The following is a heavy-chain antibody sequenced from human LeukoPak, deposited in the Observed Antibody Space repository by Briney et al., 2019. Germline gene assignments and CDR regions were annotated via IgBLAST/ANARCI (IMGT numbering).Heavy chain of an antibody. V-gene: IGHV4-4*07. CDR1: GGSISSYY. Sequence: SETLSLTCTVSGGSISSYYWSWIRQPAGKGLEWIGRIYTSGSTNYNPSLKSRVTMSVDTSKNQFSLKLSSVTAADTAVYYCARKLYSSGWATSIDYWGQGTLVTVSS. CDR2: IYTSGST. CDR3: ARKLYSSGWATSIDY. J-gene: IGHJ4*02. D-gene: IGHD6-19*01.